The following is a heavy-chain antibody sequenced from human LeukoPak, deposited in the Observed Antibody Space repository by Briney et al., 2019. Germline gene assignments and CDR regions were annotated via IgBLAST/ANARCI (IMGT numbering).Heavy chain of an antibody. J-gene: IGHJ4*02. CDR3: AKGCSSTSCYGLFDY. D-gene: IGHD2-2*01. CDR2: ISGSGGST. V-gene: IGHV3-23*01. Sequence: PGGSLRLSCAASGFTFSSYAMSWVRQAPGKGLEWVSAISGSGGSTYYADSVKGRFTISRDNSKNTLYLQMNSLRAEDTAVYYCAKGCSSTSCYGLFDYWGQGPLVTVSS. CDR1: GFTFSSYA.